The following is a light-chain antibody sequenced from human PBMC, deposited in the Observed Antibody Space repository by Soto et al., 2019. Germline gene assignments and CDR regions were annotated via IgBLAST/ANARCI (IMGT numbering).Light chain of an antibody. CDR2: QDT. Sequence: SYELTQPPSVSVAPGQTASITCSGHKLGNKYACWYQQKPCQSPVLVIYQDTKRPSVIPERFSGSNSGNTATLTISGTQAMDEADYYCQAWDSSTVVFCGGTKVTVL. CDR1: KLGNKY. J-gene: IGLJ2*01. V-gene: IGLV3-1*01. CDR3: QAWDSSTVV.